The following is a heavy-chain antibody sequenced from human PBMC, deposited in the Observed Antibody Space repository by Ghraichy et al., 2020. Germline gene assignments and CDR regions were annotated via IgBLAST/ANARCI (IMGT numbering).Heavy chain of an antibody. J-gene: IGHJ4*02. V-gene: IGHV4-39*01. CDR2: IYYSGST. CDR3: ARRPAPFDY. Sequence: SETLSLTCTVSGGSIISSTYYWGWIRQPPGKGLEWIGSIYYSGSTYYNPSLKSRVTISVDTSKNQFSLKLNSVTAADTAVYYCARRPAPFDYWGQGTLVTVSP. CDR1: GGSIISSTYY.